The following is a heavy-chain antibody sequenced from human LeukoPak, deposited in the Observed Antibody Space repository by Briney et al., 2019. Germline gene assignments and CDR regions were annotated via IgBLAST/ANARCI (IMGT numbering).Heavy chain of an antibody. CDR1: GFTFSDYY. CDR2: ISSSGSTI. D-gene: IGHD6-19*01. CDR3: ARDLVAVAGRDY. J-gene: IGHJ4*02. Sequence: KTGGSLRLSCAASGFTFSDYYMSWIRQAPGKGLEWVSYISSSGSTIYYADSVEGRFTISRDNAKNSLYLQMNSLRAEDTAVYYCARDLVAVAGRDYWGQGTLVTVSS. V-gene: IGHV3-11*01.